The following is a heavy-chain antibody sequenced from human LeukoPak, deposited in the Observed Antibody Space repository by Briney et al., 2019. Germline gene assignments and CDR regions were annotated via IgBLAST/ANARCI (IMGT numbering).Heavy chain of an antibody. V-gene: IGHV1-69*13. J-gene: IGHJ4*02. CDR1: GGTFSSYA. CDR2: IIPIFGTA. D-gene: IGHD1-26*01. CDR3: ARDFGAGEGSPSY. Sequence: GASVKVSCKASGGTFSSYAISWVRQAPGQGLEWMGGIIPIFGTANYAQKFQGRVTITADESTSTAYMELSSLRSEDTAVYYCARDFGAGEGSPSYWGQGTLVTVSS.